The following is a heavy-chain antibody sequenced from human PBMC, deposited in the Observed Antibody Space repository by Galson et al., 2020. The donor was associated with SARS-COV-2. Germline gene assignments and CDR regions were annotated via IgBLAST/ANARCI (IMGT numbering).Heavy chain of an antibody. J-gene: IGHJ6*01. CDR2: INHTGRT. V-gene: IGHV4-34*01. CDR1: GGSFSGYY. D-gene: IGHD1-26*01. Sequence: ETSETLSLTCAVYGGSFSGYYWSWIRQPPGKGQEWIGEINHTGRTNYTPSLKSRVTISIDTSKNQFPLRLSSVPAADTAVYYCAGFLFYCRHYYGLDVWGQGTTVTVSS. CDR3: AGFLFYCRHYYGLDV.